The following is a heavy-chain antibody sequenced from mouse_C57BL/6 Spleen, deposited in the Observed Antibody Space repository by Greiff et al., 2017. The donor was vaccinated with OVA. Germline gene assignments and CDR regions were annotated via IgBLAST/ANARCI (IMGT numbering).Heavy chain of an antibody. V-gene: IGHV5-17*01. CDR3: ARDGYGNYVFDY. Sequence: EVKLVESGGGLVKPGGSLKLSCAASGFTFSDYGMHWVRQAPEKGLEWVAYISSGSSTIYYADTVKGRFTISRDNAKNTLFLQMTSLRSEDTAMYYCARDGYGNYVFDYWGQGTTLTVSS. CDR2: ISSGSSTI. J-gene: IGHJ2*01. CDR1: GFTFSDYG. D-gene: IGHD2-1*01.